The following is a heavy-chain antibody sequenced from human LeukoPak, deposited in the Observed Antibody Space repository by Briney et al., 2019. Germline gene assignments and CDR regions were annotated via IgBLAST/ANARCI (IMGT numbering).Heavy chain of an antibody. CDR2: IGTSVSSI. CDR3: AKRAMNSGSPREFDY. D-gene: IGHD1-26*01. V-gene: IGHV3-23*01. Sequence: GASLRLSCAASGFTFSTYAMHWVRQAPGRGLEWVSAIGTSVSSIYYADSVKGRFTISRDNSKKTVYLQMNNPRGDDTAVYYCAKRAMNSGSPREFDYWGQGTLVTVSS. CDR1: GFTFSTYA. J-gene: IGHJ4*02.